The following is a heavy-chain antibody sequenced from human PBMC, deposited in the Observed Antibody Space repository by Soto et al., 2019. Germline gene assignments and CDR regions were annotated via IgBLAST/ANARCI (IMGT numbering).Heavy chain of an antibody. CDR1: GGSISSGGYY. CDR2: IYYSGRT. CDR3: ARGGMVRGVLYYFDY. V-gene: IGHV4-31*03. J-gene: IGHJ4*02. D-gene: IGHD3-10*01. Sequence: QVQLQESGPGLVKPSQTLSLTCTVSGGSISSGGYYWSWIRQHPGKGLEWIGYIYYSGRTYYNPSLKSRVTISVDTSKNQVSLKLSSVTAADTAVYYCARGGMVRGVLYYFDYWGQGTLVTVSS.